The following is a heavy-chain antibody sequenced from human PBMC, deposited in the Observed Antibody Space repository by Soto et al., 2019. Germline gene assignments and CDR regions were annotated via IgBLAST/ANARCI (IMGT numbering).Heavy chain of an antibody. D-gene: IGHD2-15*01. CDR3: ARGGHCSGGSCYLAY. J-gene: IGHJ4*02. CDR1: GGSISSGDYY. Sequence: QVQLQESGPGLVKPSQTLSLTCTVSGGSISSGDYYWSWIRQPPGKGLEWIGYIYYSGSTYYNPSLKSRVTISVDTAKNQFSLKLSSVTAADTAGYYGARGGHCSGGSCYLAYWGQGTLVTVSS. CDR2: IYYSGST. V-gene: IGHV4-30-4*01.